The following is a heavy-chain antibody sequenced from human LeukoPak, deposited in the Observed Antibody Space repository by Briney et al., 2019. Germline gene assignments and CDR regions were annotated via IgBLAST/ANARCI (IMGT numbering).Heavy chain of an antibody. Sequence: PGESLRLSCAASGVTFSSYAMHWVRQAPGKGLEWVSSISSNSLHIFYADSVKGRFTISRDNAKNSLYLQMNNLRAEDTAVYYCVGPDSQFDCWGQGPLVPVSS. D-gene: IGHD3-10*01. J-gene: IGHJ4*02. CDR3: VGPDSQFDC. CDR2: ISSNSLHI. CDR1: GVTFSSYA. V-gene: IGHV3-21*01.